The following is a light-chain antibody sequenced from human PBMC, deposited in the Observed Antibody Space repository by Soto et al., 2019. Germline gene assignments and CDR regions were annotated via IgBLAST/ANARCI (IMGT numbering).Light chain of an antibody. V-gene: IGLV2-14*03. CDR2: GVS. CDR1: SNDVGAFNY. CDR3: CSYAGSRTFV. Sequence: QSALTQPASVSGSPGQSITISCTGSSNDVGAFNYVSWYRHSPGEAPKVLIRGVSIRPSGVSIRFSASKSANTASLTISGLQAEDEALYHCCSYAGSRTFVFGGGTKVTVL. J-gene: IGLJ3*02.